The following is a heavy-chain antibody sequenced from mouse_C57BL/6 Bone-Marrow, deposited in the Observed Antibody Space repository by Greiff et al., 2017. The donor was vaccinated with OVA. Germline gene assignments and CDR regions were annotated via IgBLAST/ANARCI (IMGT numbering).Heavy chain of an antibody. J-gene: IGHJ4*01. V-gene: IGHV14-3*01. Sequence: VQLKQSVAELVRPGASVKLSCTASGFNINNTYMHWVKQRPEQGLEWIGRIDPANGNTKYAPKFQGKATITADTSSNTAYLQLSSLTSEDTAIYYCARSNSGYVIDYWGQGTSVTVSS. CDR3: ARSNSGYVIDY. D-gene: IGHD3-2*02. CDR2: IDPANGNT. CDR1: GFNINNTY.